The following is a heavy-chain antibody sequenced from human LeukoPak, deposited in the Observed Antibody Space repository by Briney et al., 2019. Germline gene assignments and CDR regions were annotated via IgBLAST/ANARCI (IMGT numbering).Heavy chain of an antibody. CDR2: IRYDGRNK. D-gene: IGHD3-22*01. CDR3: AKDGGYYSYYYYYYMDV. J-gene: IGHJ6*03. CDR1: GFTFSSYG. Sequence: GGSLRLSCAASGFTFSSYGMHWVRQAPGKGLDWVAFIRYDGRNKYYADSVKGRFTISRDNSKNTLYLQMNSLRAEDTAVYYCAKDGGYYSYYYYYYMDVWGKGTTVTISS. V-gene: IGHV3-30*02.